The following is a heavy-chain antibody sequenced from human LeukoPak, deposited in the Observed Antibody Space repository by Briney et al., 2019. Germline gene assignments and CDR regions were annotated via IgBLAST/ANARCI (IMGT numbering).Heavy chain of an antibody. CDR3: AKGPSGREYYFDY. D-gene: IGHD2-15*01. CDR1: GFTFRSFA. Sequence: GGSLRLSCAASGFTFRSFAIHWVRQAPGKGLEWVAFIRYDGSNKYYADSVKGRFTISRDNSKNTLYLQMNSLRAEDTAVYYCAKGPSGREYYFDYWGQGTLVTVSS. V-gene: IGHV3-30*02. CDR2: IRYDGSNK. J-gene: IGHJ4*02.